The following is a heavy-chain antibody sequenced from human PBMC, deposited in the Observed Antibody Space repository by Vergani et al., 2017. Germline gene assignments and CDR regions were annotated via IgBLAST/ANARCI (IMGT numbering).Heavy chain of an antibody. CDR2: ISSSSSTI. D-gene: IGHD2-2*01. CDR3: AGXDIVVVPAAGAFAI. J-gene: IGHJ3*02. Sequence: EVQLVASGGGLVQPGGSLRLFCAASGFTFSSYSMNWVRQAPGKGLEWVSYISSSSSTIYYPDSVKGRFTISRDNAKNSLYLQMNSLRAEDTAVYYCAGXDIVVVPAAGAFAIWGQGTMVTVSS. V-gene: IGHV3-48*01. CDR1: GFTFSSYS.